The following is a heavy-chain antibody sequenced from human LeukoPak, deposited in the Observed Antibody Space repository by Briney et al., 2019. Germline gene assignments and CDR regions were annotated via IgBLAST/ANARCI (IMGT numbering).Heavy chain of an antibody. CDR2: IYTSGST. J-gene: IGHJ6*03. V-gene: IGHV4-4*07. Sequence: PSETLSLTCTVSGCSISSYYWCWMRQPAGREREGMGRIYTSGSTNYNPSLQSRVTMSVDTSKNQFSLKLSSVTAADTAVYYCARDRSGYSSGGPYYYMDVWGKGTTVTVSS. CDR3: ARDRSGYSSGGPYYYMDV. D-gene: IGHD6-19*01. CDR1: GCSISSYY.